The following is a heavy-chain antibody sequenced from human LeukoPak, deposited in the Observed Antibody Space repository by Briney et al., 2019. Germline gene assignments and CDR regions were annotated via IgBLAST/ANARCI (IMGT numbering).Heavy chain of an antibody. Sequence: GGSLRLSCAASRFTFSNYGMHWVRQAPGKGLEWVAVVSSSSGTTTYYADSVKGRFTISRDNSKNTLYLQMNSLRAEDTAVYYCAKDYYDSGINAFDIWGQGTMVTVSS. J-gene: IGHJ3*02. CDR3: AKDYYDSGINAFDI. CDR2: VSSSSGTTT. D-gene: IGHD3-22*01. V-gene: IGHV3-30*18. CDR1: RFTFSNYG.